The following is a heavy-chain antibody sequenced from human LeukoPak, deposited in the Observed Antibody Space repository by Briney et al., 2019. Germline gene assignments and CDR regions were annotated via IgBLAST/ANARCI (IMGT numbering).Heavy chain of an antibody. V-gene: IGHV3-30-3*01. D-gene: IGHD5-18*01. J-gene: IGHJ4*02. CDR1: GFTFSSYA. CDR3: ARDQEQYSCGYVLVDY. Sequence: PGGSPRLSCAASGFTFSSYAMHWVRQAPGKGLEWVAVISYDGSNKYYADSVKGRFTISRDNSKNTLYLQMNSLRAEDTAVYYCARDQEQYSCGYVLVDYWGQGTLVTVSS. CDR2: ISYDGSNK.